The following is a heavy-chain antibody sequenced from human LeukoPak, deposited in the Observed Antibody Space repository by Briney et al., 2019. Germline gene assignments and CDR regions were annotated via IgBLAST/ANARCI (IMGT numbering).Heavy chain of an antibody. D-gene: IGHD3/OR15-3a*01. Sequence: SETLSLTCAVYGGSFSGYYWSWIRQPPGKGLEWIGEINHSGSTNYNPSLKSRVTISLDTSKNQFSLRLTSVTAADTAVYYCARQTGSGLFILPGGQGTLVTVSS. CDR3: ARQTGSGLFILP. J-gene: IGHJ4*02. V-gene: IGHV4-34*01. CDR1: GGSFSGYY. CDR2: INHSGST.